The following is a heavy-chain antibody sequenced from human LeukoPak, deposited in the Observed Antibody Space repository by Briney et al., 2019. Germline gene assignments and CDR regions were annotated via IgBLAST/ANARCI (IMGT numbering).Heavy chain of an antibody. D-gene: IGHD3-3*01. Sequence: GGSLRLSCAASGFTLSSYAVSGVRQPPGKGLEWVSAISGSGGSTYYADSVKGRFTISRDNSKNTLYLQMNSLRAEDTAVYYCAKPVLRFLEWSGFDIWGQGTMVTVSS. CDR1: GFTLSSYA. V-gene: IGHV3-23*01. CDR2: ISGSGGST. J-gene: IGHJ3*02. CDR3: AKPVLRFLEWSGFDI.